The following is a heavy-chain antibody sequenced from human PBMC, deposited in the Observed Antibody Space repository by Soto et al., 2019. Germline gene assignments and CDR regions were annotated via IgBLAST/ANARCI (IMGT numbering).Heavy chain of an antibody. CDR2: ISTYNGNT. Sequence: ASVKVSCKASGYTFTSYGISWVRQAPGQGLEWMGWISTYNGNTNYAQKLQGRVTMTTDTSTSTAYMELRSLRSDNTAVYYCARDVPWELLHMPDYWGQGTLVTAPQ. V-gene: IGHV1-18*01. J-gene: IGHJ4*02. CDR3: ARDVPWELLHMPDY. CDR1: GYTFTSYG. D-gene: IGHD1-26*01.